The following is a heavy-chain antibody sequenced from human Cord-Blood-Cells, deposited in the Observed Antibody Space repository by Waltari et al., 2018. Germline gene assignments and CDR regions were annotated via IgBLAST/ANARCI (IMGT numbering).Heavy chain of an antibody. Sequence: EVQLVESGVGLVKPGGSLRLSCAASGFTFSSYSMSWVRQAPGKGLEWVSSISSSSYIYYADSVKGRFTISRDNAKNSLYLQMNSLRAEDTAVYYCARASDCSGGSCFDYWGQGTLVTVSS. CDR1: GFTFSSYS. V-gene: IGHV3-21*01. CDR3: ARASDCSGGSCFDY. D-gene: IGHD2-15*01. CDR2: ISSSSYI. J-gene: IGHJ4*02.